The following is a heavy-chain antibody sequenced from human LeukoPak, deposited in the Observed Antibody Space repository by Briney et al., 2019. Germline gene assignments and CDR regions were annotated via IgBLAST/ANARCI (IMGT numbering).Heavy chain of an antibody. CDR2: ISSGGYSI. V-gene: IGHV3-21*01. CDR3: ARDLTDPPYYYYYIDV. J-gene: IGHJ6*03. CDR1: GFTFSNFN. Sequence: GGSLRLSCAASGFTFSNFNMNWVRQAPGKGLEWVSCISSGGYSIYYADSVKGRSTISRDNAKNSLYLQMNSLRAEDTAVYYCARDLTDPPYYYYYIDVWGKGTTVTISS.